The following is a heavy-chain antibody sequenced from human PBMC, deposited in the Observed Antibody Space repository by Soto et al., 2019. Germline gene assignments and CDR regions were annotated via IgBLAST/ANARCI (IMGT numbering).Heavy chain of an antibody. Sequence: PSETLSLTCTASGGSISSYYWSWIRQPPGKGLEWIGYIYYSGSTNYNPSLKSRVTISVDTSKNQFSLKLSSVTAADTAVYYCAIGPRPYYFDYWGQGTLVTSPQ. CDR1: GGSISSYY. V-gene: IGHV4-59*01. CDR3: AIGPRPYYFDY. CDR2: IYYSGST. J-gene: IGHJ4*02.